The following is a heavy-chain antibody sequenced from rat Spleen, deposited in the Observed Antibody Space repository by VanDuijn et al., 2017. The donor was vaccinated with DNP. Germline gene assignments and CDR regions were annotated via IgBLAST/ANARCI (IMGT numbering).Heavy chain of an antibody. V-gene: IGHV2-16*01. CDR1: GFSLTSYG. CDR3: ARSGDYSSYYVMDV. Sequence: QVQLKESGPGLVQPSQTLSLTCTVSGFSLTSYGVNWVRQPPGKGLEWIGAIRSGGSTDFNSVLKSRLSISRDTSKNQVLVRMNSLKTEDTAMYFCARSGDYSSYYVMDVWGHGVSVTVSS. D-gene: IGHD1-2*01. J-gene: IGHJ4*01. CDR2: IRSGGST.